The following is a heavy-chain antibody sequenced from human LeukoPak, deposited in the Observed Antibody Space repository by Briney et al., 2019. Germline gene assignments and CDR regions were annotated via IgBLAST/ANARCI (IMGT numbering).Heavy chain of an antibody. CDR2: IYSGGST. V-gene: IGHV3-53*01. CDR3: ARGGWGYYYYMDV. D-gene: IGHD6-19*01. Sequence: GGSLRLSCAASGFTVSSNYMSWVRQAPGKGLEWVSVIYSGGSTYYADSVKGRFTISRDNAKNSLYLQMNSLRAEDTAVYYCARGGWGYYYYMDVWGKGTTVTVSS. CDR1: GFTVSSNY. J-gene: IGHJ6*03.